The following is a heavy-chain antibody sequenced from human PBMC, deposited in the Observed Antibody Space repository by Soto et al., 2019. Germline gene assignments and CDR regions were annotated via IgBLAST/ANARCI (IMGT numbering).Heavy chain of an antibody. Sequence: SETLSLTCTVSGGSISSYYWSWIRQPPGKGLEWIGYIYYSGSTYYNPSLKSRVTISVDTSKNQFSLKLSSVTAADTAVYYCAREWITMVRGVIITKKYNWFAPWGQGTLVTVSS. V-gene: IGHV4-59*12. CDR1: GGSISSYY. J-gene: IGHJ5*02. D-gene: IGHD3-10*01. CDR3: AREWITMVRGVIITKKYNWFAP. CDR2: IYYSGST.